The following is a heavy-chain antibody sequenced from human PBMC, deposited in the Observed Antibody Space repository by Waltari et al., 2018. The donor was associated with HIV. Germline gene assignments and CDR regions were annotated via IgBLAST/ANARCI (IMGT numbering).Heavy chain of an antibody. D-gene: IGHD3-3*01. CDR3: ARVPRVGHTRGAFDI. J-gene: IGHJ3*02. Sequence: QVQLQESGPGLVKPSETLSLTCTVSGGSISSYYWSWIRQPPGKGLEWIGYIYYSGSTNYNPSLKSRVTISVDTSKNQFSLKLSSVTAADTAVYYCARVPRVGHTRGAFDIWGQGTMVTVSS. CDR1: GGSISSYY. CDR2: IYYSGST. V-gene: IGHV4-59*01.